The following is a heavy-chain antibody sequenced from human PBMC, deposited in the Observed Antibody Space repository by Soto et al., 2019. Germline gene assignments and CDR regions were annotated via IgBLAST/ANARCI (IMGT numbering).Heavy chain of an antibody. CDR2: ISYDGSNK. J-gene: IGHJ6*01. CDR3: ARVEGYSSSIYYYYGMDV. D-gene: IGHD6-6*01. V-gene: IGHV3-30-3*01. CDR1: GVSCIIYS. Sequence: WWSXRVSCASSGVSCIIYSMHLFRHAPGKGLEWVAVISYDGSNKYYADSVKGRFTISRDNSKNTLYLQMNSMRAEDTAVYYCARVEGYSSSIYYYYGMDVWGPRTTVNV.